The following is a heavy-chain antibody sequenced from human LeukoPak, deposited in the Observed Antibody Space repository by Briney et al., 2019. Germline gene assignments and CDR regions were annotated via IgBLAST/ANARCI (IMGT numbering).Heavy chain of an antibody. D-gene: IGHD1-26*01. CDR2: IIPIFGTA. J-gene: IGHJ5*02. CDR1: GGTFSSYA. CDR3: AREATGWFDP. Sequence: SVKVSCKASGGTFSSYAISWVRQAPGQGLEWMGGIIPIFGTANYAQRFQGRVTITADESTSTAYMELSSLRSEDTAVYYCAREATGWFDPWGQGTLVTVSS. V-gene: IGHV1-69*01.